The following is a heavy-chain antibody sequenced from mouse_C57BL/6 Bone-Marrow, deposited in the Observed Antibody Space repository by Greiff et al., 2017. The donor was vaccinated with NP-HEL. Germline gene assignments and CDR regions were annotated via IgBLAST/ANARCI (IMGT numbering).Heavy chain of an antibody. J-gene: IGHJ3*01. Sequence: QVQLKESGPGLVQPSQSLSITCTVSGFSLTSYGVHWVRQSPGKGLEWLGVIWSGGSTDYNAAFISRLSISKDNSKSQVFLKMNSLQTDDTARYYCATAWFAYWGQGTLVTVSA. CDR3: ATAWFAY. CDR2: IWSGGST. CDR1: GFSLTSYG. V-gene: IGHV2-2*01.